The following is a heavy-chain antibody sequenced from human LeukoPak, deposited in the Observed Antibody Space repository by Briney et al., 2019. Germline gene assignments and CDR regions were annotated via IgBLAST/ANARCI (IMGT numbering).Heavy chain of an antibody. Sequence: SETLSLTCAVYGGSFSGYYWSWIRQPPGKGLEWIGEINHSGSTNYNPSLKSRVTISVDTSKNQFSLKLSSVTAADTAVYYCARGDGYNFNYWGQGTLVTVSS. D-gene: IGHD5-24*01. CDR2: INHSGST. CDR3: ARGDGYNFNY. J-gene: IGHJ4*02. CDR1: GGSFSGYY. V-gene: IGHV4-34*01.